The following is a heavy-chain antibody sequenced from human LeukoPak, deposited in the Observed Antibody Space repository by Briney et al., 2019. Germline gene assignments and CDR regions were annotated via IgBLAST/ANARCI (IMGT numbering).Heavy chain of an antibody. D-gene: IGHD6-19*01. CDR3: ARGEWLGDSDY. V-gene: IGHV1-2*02. CDR2: INPKSGGT. J-gene: IGHJ4*02. Sequence: ASVKVSCKASGYTFTDFYVHWLRQAPGQGLEWMGWINPKSGGTNYAQKFQGRVSMIRDSSISTAYVEVSRLTSDDTAVYYCARGEWLGDSDYWGQGTLVTVSS. CDR1: GYTFTDFY.